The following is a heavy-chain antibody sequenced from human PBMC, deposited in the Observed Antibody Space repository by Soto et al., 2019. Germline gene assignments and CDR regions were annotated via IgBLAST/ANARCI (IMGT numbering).Heavy chain of an antibody. CDR3: ANVGLGDCSTTSCLFHFDY. D-gene: IGHD2-2*01. CDR2: ISDIVST. Sequence: PGGSLRLSCTASGFTFSRYAMSWVRQAPGKGLVWVFTISDIVSTFYSESVKGRLTISSYNSKHTLYLQMNSLRAEDTAVYYCANVGLGDCSTTSCLFHFDYWGLGALVTVSS. J-gene: IGHJ4*02. V-gene: IGHV3-23*01. CDR1: GFTFSRYA.